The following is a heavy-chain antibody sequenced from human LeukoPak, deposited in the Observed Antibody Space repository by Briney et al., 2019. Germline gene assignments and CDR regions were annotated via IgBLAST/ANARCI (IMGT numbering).Heavy chain of an antibody. D-gene: IGHD6-19*01. CDR3: ATDKRIAVAGTNYYYGMDV. Sequence: ASVKVSCKVPGYTLTELSMHWVRQAPGKGLEWMGGFDPEDGETIYAQKFQGRVTMTEDTSTDTAYMELSSLRSEDTAVYYCATDKRIAVAGTNYYYGMDVWGQGTTVTVSS. CDR1: GYTLTELS. J-gene: IGHJ6*02. CDR2: FDPEDGET. V-gene: IGHV1-24*01.